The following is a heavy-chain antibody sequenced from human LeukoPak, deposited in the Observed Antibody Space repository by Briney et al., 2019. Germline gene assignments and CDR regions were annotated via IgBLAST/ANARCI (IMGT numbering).Heavy chain of an antibody. D-gene: IGHD1-1*01. J-gene: IGHJ4*02. V-gene: IGHV3-30*02. CDR1: GFTFSSHG. CDR2: IRYDGSNK. CDR3: AKDLPNWNFDY. Sequence: PGGSLRPSCAASGFTFSSHGMHWVRQAPGKGLEWVAFIRYDGSNKYYADSVKGRFTISRDNSKNTVYLQMSSLRAEDAAVYYCAKDLPNWNFDYWGQGTLVTVSS.